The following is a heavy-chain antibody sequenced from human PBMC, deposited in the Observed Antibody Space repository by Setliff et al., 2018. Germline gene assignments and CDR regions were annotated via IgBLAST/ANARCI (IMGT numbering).Heavy chain of an antibody. CDR2: IDPGDSET. V-gene: IGHV5-51*01. J-gene: IGHJ4*02. Sequence: PGESLKISCQTSGYSFISYWIGWVRQMPGKGLEWIGIIDPGDSETKYSPSFQGQVTISADKSISTAYLQWSSLKASDTAMYYCARAPSGVAAGTGFDYWGQGTLVTVSS. CDR3: ARAPSGVAAGTGFDY. CDR1: GYSFISYW. D-gene: IGHD6-13*01.